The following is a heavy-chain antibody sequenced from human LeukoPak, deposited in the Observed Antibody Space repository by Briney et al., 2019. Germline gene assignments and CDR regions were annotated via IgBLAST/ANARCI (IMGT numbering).Heavy chain of an antibody. V-gene: IGHV1-2*06. Sequence: GASVKVSCKASGYTFTGYYMHWVRQAPGQGLEWMGRINPNSGGTNYAQKFQGRVTMTRDTSISTAYMELSRLRSEDTAVYYRATERYDFWSGYYLQWGQGTLVTVSS. CDR1: GYTFTGYY. D-gene: IGHD3-3*01. CDR2: INPNSGGT. J-gene: IGHJ4*02. CDR3: ATERYDFWSGYYLQ.